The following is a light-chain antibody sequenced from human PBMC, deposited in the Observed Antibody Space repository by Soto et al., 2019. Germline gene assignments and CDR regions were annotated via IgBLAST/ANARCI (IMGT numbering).Light chain of an antibody. Sequence: EIVMTQSPATLSVSPGERATLSCRASLSVYSNLAWYQQKPGQAPGLLIYAASTRATGIPARFSGSGSGTEFTLTISSLQSEDFAVYYCQQYNSWPLTFGGGTKVEIK. V-gene: IGKV3-15*01. CDR2: AAS. CDR3: QQYNSWPLT. J-gene: IGKJ4*01. CDR1: LSVYSN.